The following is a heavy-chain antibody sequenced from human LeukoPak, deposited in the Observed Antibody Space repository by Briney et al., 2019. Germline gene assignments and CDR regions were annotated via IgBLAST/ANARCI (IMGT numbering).Heavy chain of an antibody. J-gene: IGHJ5*02. CDR1: GGSFSGYY. Sequence: SETLSLTCAVYGGSFSGYYWSWIRQPPGKGLEWIGEINHSGSTNYNPSLKSRVTISVDTSKNQFSLKLSSVTAAGTAVYYCARPAQYSSSLNWFDPWGQGTLVTVSS. D-gene: IGHD6-13*01. V-gene: IGHV4-34*01. CDR3: ARPAQYSSSLNWFDP. CDR2: INHSGST.